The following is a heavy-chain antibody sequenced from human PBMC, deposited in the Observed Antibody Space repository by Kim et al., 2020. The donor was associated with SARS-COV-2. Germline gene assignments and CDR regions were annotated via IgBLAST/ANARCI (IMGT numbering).Heavy chain of an antibody. CDR1: GGSFSGYY. CDR3: ARGPDDFWSGYYTGYYYYGMDV. CDR2: INHSGST. J-gene: IGHJ6*02. Sequence: SETLSLTCAVYGGSFSGYYWSWIRQPPGKGLEWIGEINHSGSTNYNPSLKSRVTISVDTSKNQFSLKLSSVTAADTAVYYCARGPDDFWSGYYTGYYYYGMDVWGQGTTVTVSS. D-gene: IGHD3-3*01. V-gene: IGHV4-34*01.